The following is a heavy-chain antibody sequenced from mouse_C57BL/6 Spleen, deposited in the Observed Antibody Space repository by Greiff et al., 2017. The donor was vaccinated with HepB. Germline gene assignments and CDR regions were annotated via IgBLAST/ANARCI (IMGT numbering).Heavy chain of an antibody. D-gene: IGHD1-1*01. CDR3: ARTTDYFDY. Sequence: DVMLVESGGGLVKPGGSLKLSCAASGFTFSDYGIHWVRQAPEKGLEWVAYISSGSSTIYYADTVKGRFTISRDNAKNTLFLQMTSLRSEDTAMYYCARTTDYFDYWGQGTTLTVSS. CDR1: GFTFSDYG. J-gene: IGHJ2*01. V-gene: IGHV5-17*01. CDR2: ISSGSSTI.